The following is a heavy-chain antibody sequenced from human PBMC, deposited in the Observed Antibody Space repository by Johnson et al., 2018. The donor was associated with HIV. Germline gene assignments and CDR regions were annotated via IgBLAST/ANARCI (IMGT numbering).Heavy chain of an antibody. CDR1: GFTFSSYG. D-gene: IGHD5-12*01. CDR2: IWYDGSNK. CDR3: ARGGLTAFDI. Sequence: QEKLVESGGGVVQPGRSLRLSCAASGFTFSSYGMHWVRQAPGKGLEWVAVIWYDGSNKYYADSVKGRFTISRDNSKNTLYLQINSLRAEDTAVYYCARGGLTAFDIWGQGTMVTVSS. J-gene: IGHJ3*02. V-gene: IGHV3-33*01.